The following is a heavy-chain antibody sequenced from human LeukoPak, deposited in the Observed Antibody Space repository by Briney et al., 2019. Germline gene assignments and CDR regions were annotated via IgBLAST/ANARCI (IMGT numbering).Heavy chain of an antibody. V-gene: IGHV1-18*01. J-gene: IGHJ4*02. Sequence: GASVKVSCKASGYTFTNHGFIWVRQAPGQGLEWMGWISTYNGDTNYAQNLQGRVTMTTDTSTSTAYMEMRSLRSDDTAVYYCARDCSSTSCYNVYWGQGTLVTVSS. CDR3: ARDCSSTSCYNVY. D-gene: IGHD2-2*02. CDR1: GYTFTNHG. CDR2: ISTYNGDT.